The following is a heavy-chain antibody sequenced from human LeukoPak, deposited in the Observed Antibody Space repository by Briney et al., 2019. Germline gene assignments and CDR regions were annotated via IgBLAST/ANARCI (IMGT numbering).Heavy chain of an antibody. CDR3: ARGRSYYYDSSGYCVDY. Sequence: PGRSLRLSCAASGFTFSSYGMHWVRQAPGKGLEWVAVISYDGSNKYYADSVKGRFTISRDNAKNSLYLQMNSLRAEDTAVYYCARGRSYYYDSSGYCVDYWGQGTLVTVSS. D-gene: IGHD3-22*01. V-gene: IGHV3-30*03. CDR2: ISYDGSNK. J-gene: IGHJ4*02. CDR1: GFTFSSYG.